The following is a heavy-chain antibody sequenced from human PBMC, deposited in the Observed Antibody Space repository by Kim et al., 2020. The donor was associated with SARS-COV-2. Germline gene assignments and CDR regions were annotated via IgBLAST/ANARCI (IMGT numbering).Heavy chain of an antibody. CDR1: GFTFSGYG. J-gene: IGHJ4*02. CDR2: VSDTGADR. Sequence: GGSLRLSCAASGFTFSGYGMSWVRQAPGKGLEWVSAVSDTGADRNYANSVKGRFTISRDNSKNTLYLQMNSLSDEDTAVYYCAKRLGHTTPNFDYWGQGTLVTVSS. CDR3: AKRLGHTTPNFDY. D-gene: IGHD3-9*01. V-gene: IGHV3-23*01.